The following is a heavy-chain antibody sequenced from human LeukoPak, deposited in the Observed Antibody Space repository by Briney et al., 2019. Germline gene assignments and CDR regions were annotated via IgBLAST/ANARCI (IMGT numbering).Heavy chain of an antibody. V-gene: IGHV4-38-2*02. J-gene: IGHJ4*02. CDR1: GYSISSGYY. CDR2: IYHSGST. CDR3: ARGNRDFDYDILTGNFDY. D-gene: IGHD3-9*01. Sequence: SETLSLTCTVSGYSISSGYYWGWIRPPPGKGLEWIGSIYHSGSTYYNPSLKSRVTISVDTSKNQFSLKLSSVTAADTAVYYCARGNRDFDYDILTGNFDYWGQGTLVTVSS.